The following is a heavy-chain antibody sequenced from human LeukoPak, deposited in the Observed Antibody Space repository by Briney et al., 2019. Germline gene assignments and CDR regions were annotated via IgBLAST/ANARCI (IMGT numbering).Heavy chain of an antibody. V-gene: IGHV3-49*04. Sequence: GGSLRLSCTGSGFTSGDYAMSWVRQAPGKGLECVGFIRSRTYGWTPEYAASVKGRFIISRDDSKTIAYLQMNSLKTEDTAVYYCSTGSCTSTSCNRPLAYWGQGTQVIVSS. CDR3: STGSCTSTSCNRPLAY. D-gene: IGHD2-2*02. CDR1: GFTSGDYA. J-gene: IGHJ4*02. CDR2: IRSRTYGWTP.